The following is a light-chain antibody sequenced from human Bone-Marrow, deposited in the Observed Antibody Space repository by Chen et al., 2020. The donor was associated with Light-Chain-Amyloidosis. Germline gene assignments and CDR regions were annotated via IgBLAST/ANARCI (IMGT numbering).Light chain of an antibody. CDR1: RGSIATNY. CDR2: EDD. CDR3: QSYQGSSQGV. J-gene: IGLJ3*02. Sequence: NFMLRQPHSVAESPGKTVIISCTRSRGSIATNYVQWYQQRPGSSPTTVIYEDDQRPSGVPDRFSGSIDRSSNSASLTISGLKTEDEADYYCQSYQGSSQGVFGGGTKLTVL. V-gene: IGLV6-57*01.